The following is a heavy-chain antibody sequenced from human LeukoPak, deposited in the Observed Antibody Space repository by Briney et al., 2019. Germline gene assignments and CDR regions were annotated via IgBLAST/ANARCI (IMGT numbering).Heavy chain of an antibody. D-gene: IGHD6-6*01. J-gene: IGHJ4*02. Sequence: PGGSLRLSCAASGFTVSSNYMSWVRQAPGKGLEWVSVIYSGGSTYYADSVKGRFTISRDNSKNTLYLQMNSLRAEDTAVYYCAKLERRTTIAAPRLDYWGQGTLVTVSS. CDR1: GFTVSSNY. CDR3: AKLERRTTIAAPRLDY. V-gene: IGHV3-53*01. CDR2: IYSGGST.